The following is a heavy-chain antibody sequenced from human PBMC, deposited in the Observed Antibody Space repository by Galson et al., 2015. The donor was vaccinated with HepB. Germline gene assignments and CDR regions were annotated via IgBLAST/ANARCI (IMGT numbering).Heavy chain of an antibody. CDR1: GYTFTSYD. D-gene: IGHD6-19*01. CDR2: MNPNSGNT. Sequence: SVKVSCKASGYTFTSYDINWVRQATGQGLEWMGWMNPNSGNTGSAQKFQGRVTMTRYTSITTAYMELSSLRSEDTAVYYCVGTGWNHEFDYWGQGTLVTVSS. J-gene: IGHJ4*02. V-gene: IGHV1-8*01. CDR3: VGTGWNHEFDY.